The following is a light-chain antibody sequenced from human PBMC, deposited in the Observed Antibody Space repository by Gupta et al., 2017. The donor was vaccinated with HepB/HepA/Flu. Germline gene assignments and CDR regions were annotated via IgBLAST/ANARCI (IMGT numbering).Light chain of an antibody. CDR3: QSYDNRPSVWV. V-gene: IGLV1-40*01. Sequence: GVPDRFSGSKSDTSAALTITGLQAEDEADYYCQSYDNRPSVWVFGGGTKLTVL. J-gene: IGLJ3*02.